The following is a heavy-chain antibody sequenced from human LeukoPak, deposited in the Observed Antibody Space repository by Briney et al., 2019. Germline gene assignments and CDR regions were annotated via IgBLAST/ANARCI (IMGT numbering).Heavy chain of an antibody. V-gene: IGHV1-18*01. CDR1: GYTFTSYG. Sequence: ASVKVSCKASGYTFTSYGITWVRQAPGQGLEWMGLISTHNGNTNYAQKLQGRVTMTTDTSTSTAYMELRSLRSDDTAVYYCATMGGSYYYFYMDVWGKGTTVTVSS. D-gene: IGHD1-26*01. J-gene: IGHJ6*03. CDR2: ISTHNGNT. CDR3: ATMGGSYYYFYMDV.